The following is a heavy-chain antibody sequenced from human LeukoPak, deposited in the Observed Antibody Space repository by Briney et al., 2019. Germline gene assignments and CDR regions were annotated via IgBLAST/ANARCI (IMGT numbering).Heavy chain of an antibody. CDR3: ARGRGRITIFGVVITNWFDP. CDR2: IYYSGST. CDR1: GGSISSSSYY. D-gene: IGHD3-3*01. J-gene: IGHJ5*02. Sequence: SETLSLTCTVSGGSISSSSYYWGWIRQPPGKGLEWIGSIYYSGSTYYNPSLKSRVTISVDTSKNQFSLKLSSVTAADTAVYYCARGRGRITIFGVVITNWFDPWGQGTLVTVSS. V-gene: IGHV4-39*07.